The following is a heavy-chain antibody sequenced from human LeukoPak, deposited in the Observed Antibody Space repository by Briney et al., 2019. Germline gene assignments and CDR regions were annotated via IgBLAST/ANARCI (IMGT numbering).Heavy chain of an antibody. D-gene: IGHD3-22*01. V-gene: IGHV1-8*01. CDR1: GYTFTSYD. Sequence: ASVKVSCKASGYTFTSYDINWVRQATGQGLEWMGWMNPNSGNAGYAQKFQGRVTMTRNTSISTAYMELSSLRSEDTAVYYCARVRSYYDSSGLQLRAFDIWGQGTMVTVSS. CDR2: MNPNSGNA. CDR3: ARVRSYYDSSGLQLRAFDI. J-gene: IGHJ3*02.